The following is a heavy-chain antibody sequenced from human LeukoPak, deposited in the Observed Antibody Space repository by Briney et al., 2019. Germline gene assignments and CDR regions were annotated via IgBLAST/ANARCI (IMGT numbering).Heavy chain of an antibody. Sequence: SETLSLTCAVYGGSFSGYYWSWIRQPPGKGLEWIGEINHSGSTNYNPSLKSRVTISVDTSKNQFSLKLSSVTAADTAVYYCARHRNCGGDCYSPWFDPWGQGTLVTVSS. D-gene: IGHD2-21*02. CDR2: INHSGST. J-gene: IGHJ5*02. CDR3: ARHRNCGGDCYSPWFDP. CDR1: GGSFSGYY. V-gene: IGHV4-34*01.